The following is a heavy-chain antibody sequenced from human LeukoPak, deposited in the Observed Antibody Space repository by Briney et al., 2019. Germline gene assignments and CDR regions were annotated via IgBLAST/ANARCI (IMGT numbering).Heavy chain of an antibody. CDR1: GYSLTNYW. CDR3: ARVPRVRGVLGGFDY. V-gene: IGHV5-51*01. CDR2: IYPGDSDT. Sequence: GESLKISCKASGYSLTNYWIGWVRQMPGKGLEWMGIIYPGDSDTRYSPSFQGLVTISADKSVTTAYLQWSSLKASDTAMYYCARVPRVRGVLGGFDYWGQGTLVTVSS. D-gene: IGHD3-10*01. J-gene: IGHJ4*02.